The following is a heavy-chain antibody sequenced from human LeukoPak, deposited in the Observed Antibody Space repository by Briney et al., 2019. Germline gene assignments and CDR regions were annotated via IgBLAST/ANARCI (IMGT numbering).Heavy chain of an antibody. CDR3: ARAKAVAGQFDY. CDR1: GGSFSGYY. V-gene: IGHV4-34*01. J-gene: IGHJ4*02. D-gene: IGHD6-19*01. CDR2: INHSGST. Sequence: SETLSLTCAVYGGSFSGYYWSWIRLPPGKGLEWIGEINHSGSTNYNPSLKSRVTISVDTSKNQFSLKLSSVTAADTAVYYCARAKAVAGQFDYWGQGTLVTVSS.